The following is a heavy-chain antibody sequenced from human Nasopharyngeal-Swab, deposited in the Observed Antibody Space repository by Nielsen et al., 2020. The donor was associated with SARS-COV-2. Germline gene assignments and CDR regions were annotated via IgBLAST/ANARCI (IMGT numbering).Heavy chain of an antibody. CDR1: GFTFSDYY. CDR2: TSGSGGTI. D-gene: IGHD7-27*01. Sequence: GASLTISCAASGFTFSDYYMSWIRQAPGKGLESISYTSGSGGTIYYGDSMKGRFTISRDNAKNSLYLQMSSLRAEDTAVYYCARDRANWDFDYWGQGTLVTVSS. V-gene: IGHV3-11*04. J-gene: IGHJ4*02. CDR3: ARDRANWDFDY.